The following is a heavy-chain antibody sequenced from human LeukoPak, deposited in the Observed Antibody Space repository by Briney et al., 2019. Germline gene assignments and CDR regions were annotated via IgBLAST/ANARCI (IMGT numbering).Heavy chain of an antibody. J-gene: IGHJ4*02. CDR3: ARRGRIAVAGTVRYYFDY. D-gene: IGHD6-19*01. V-gene: IGHV1-69*06. CDR2: IIPIFGTA. CDR1: GGTFSSYA. Sequence: ASVKVSCKASGGTFSSYAISWVRQAPGQGLEWMGGIIPIFGTANYAQKFQGRVTITADKSTSTAYMELSSLRSEDTAVYYCARRGRIAVAGTVRYYFDYWGQGTLVTVSS.